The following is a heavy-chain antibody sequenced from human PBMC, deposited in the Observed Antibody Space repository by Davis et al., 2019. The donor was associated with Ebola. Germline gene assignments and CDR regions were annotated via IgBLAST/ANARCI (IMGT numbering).Heavy chain of an antibody. CDR3: ARDLIAAAGHGLYNWFDP. D-gene: IGHD6-13*01. J-gene: IGHJ5*02. Sequence: MPSETLSLTCAVYGGSFSGYYWSWIRQPPGKGLEWIGEINHSGSTNYNPSLKSRVTISVDTSKNQFSLKLSSVTAADTAVYYCARDLIAAAGHGLYNWFDPWGQGTLVTVSS. CDR2: INHSGST. CDR1: GGSFSGYY. V-gene: IGHV4-34*01.